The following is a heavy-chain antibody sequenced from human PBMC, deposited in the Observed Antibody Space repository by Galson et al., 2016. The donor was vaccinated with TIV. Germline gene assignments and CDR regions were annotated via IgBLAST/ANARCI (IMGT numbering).Heavy chain of an antibody. D-gene: IGHD3-3*01. Sequence: SETLSLTCGVYGGSFSDYCWVWIRQPPGKGLEWIGEINHRGSTNYNPSLKSRVNISVDTSKHQFSLKLSSVTATDTAVYYCARETASYDFWSDNYRTFDHWGQGTLVTVSS. CDR2: INHRGST. V-gene: IGHV4-34*01. CDR3: ARETASYDFWSDNYRTFDH. J-gene: IGHJ4*02. CDR1: GGSFSDYC.